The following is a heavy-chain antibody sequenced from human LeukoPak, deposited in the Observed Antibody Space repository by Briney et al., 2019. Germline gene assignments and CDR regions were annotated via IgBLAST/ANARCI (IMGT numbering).Heavy chain of an antibody. CDR2: IIPIFGTA. CDR3: ARDRSDYYDSSGGPYFDY. D-gene: IGHD3-22*01. Sequence: SVKVSCKASGGTFSSYAISWVRQAPGQGLEWMGGIIPIFGTANYAQKFQGRVTITADESTSTAYMELSSLRSEDTALYYCARDRSDYYDSSGGPYFDYWGQGTLVTVSS. J-gene: IGHJ4*02. CDR1: GGTFSSYA. V-gene: IGHV1-69*13.